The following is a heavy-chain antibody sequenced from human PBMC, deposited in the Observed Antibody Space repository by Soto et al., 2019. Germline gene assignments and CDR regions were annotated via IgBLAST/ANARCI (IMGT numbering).Heavy chain of an antibody. D-gene: IGHD2-15*01. V-gene: IGHV4-34*01. CDR3: ARCSSSGGSCYLDY. Sequence: SETLSLTCAVYGGSFSGYYWSWIRQPPGKGLEWIGEINHSGSTNYNPSLKSRVTISVDTSKNQFSLKLSSVTAADTAVYYCARCSSSGGSCYLDYWGQGTRVTVSS. CDR2: INHSGST. J-gene: IGHJ4*02. CDR1: GGSFSGYY.